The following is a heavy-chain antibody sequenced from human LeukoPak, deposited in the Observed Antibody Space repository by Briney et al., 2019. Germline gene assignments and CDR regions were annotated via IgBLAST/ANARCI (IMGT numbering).Heavy chain of an antibody. V-gene: IGHV1-69*01. Sequence: SVKVSCKASGGTFSSYAISWVRQAPGQGLEWMGGIIPIFGTANYAQKFQGRVTITADESTSTAYMELSSLRSEDAAVYYCASMGLQLVPGYWGQGTLVTVSS. CDR2: IIPIFGTA. J-gene: IGHJ4*02. D-gene: IGHD6-13*01. CDR3: ASMGLQLVPGY. CDR1: GGTFSSYA.